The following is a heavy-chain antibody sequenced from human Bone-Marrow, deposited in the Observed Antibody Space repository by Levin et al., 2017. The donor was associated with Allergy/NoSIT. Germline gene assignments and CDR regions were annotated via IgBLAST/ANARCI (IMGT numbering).Heavy chain of an antibody. CDR1: DASITDYY. CDR3: ARRDYGDYFDY. CDR2: SYYSGST. D-gene: IGHD4-17*01. J-gene: IGHJ4*02. V-gene: IGHV4-59*01. Sequence: SETLSLTCTVSDASITDYYWTWIRQPPGKGLEWIGHSYYSGSTNYNPSLKSRVTISIDTSKNQSSLKLSSVTAADTAVYYCARRDYGDYFDYWGQGALVTVSS.